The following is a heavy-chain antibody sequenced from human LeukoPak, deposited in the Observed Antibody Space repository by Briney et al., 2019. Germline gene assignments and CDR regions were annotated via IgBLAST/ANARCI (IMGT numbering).Heavy chain of an antibody. V-gene: IGHV3-7*01. CDR2: IKQDGSEK. Sequence: QPGGSLRLSCAASGFTFSSYWMSWVRQAPGKGLEWVANIKQDGSEKYYVDSVKGRFTISRDNAKNSLYLQMNSLRAEDTAVYYCARDLYYYDSSGRRGDYWGQGALVTVCS. CDR3: ARDLYYYDSSGRRGDY. CDR1: GFTFSSYW. J-gene: IGHJ4*02. D-gene: IGHD3-22*01.